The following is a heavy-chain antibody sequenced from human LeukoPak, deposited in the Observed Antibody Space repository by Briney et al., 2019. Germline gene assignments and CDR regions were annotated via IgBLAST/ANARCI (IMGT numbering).Heavy chain of an antibody. CDR3: ARGRGAARLGY. CDR2: INHSGST. Sequence: SETLSLTCAVYGGSFSGYYWSWIRQPPGKGLEWIGEINHSGSTNYNPSLKSRVTISVDTSKNQFSLKLSSVTAADTAVYYCARGRGAARLGYRGQGTLVTVSS. V-gene: IGHV4-34*01. D-gene: IGHD6-6*01. J-gene: IGHJ4*02. CDR1: GGSFSGYY.